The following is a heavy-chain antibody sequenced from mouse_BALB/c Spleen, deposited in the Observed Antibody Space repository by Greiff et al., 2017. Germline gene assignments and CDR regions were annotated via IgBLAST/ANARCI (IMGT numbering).Heavy chain of an antibody. CDR2: IWGDGST. Sequence: QVQLKESGPGLVAPSQSLSITCTVSGFSLTGYGVNWVRQPPGKGLEWLGMIWGDGSTDYNSALKSRLSISKDNSKSQVFLKMNSLQTDDTARYYCASYYYGSSYGFDVWGAGTTVTVSS. V-gene: IGHV2-6-7*01. J-gene: IGHJ1*01. CDR1: GFSLTGYG. D-gene: IGHD1-1*01. CDR3: ASYYYGSSYGFDV.